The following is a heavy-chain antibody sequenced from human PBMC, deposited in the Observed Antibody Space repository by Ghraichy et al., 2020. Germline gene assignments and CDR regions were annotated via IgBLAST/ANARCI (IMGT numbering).Heavy chain of an antibody. CDR3: AKGRGGGVMTPVTPYYFDS. J-gene: IGHJ4*02. Sequence: GGSLRLSCAASGFTFSTDAMSWVRQAPGKGLEWVSGISNDGVTTYYAGSVRGRFTISRDNSKSMLFLQMSNLGADDSATYYCAKGRGGGVMTPVTPYYFDSWGQGTLVNVSS. CDR1: GFTFSTDA. V-gene: IGHV3-23*01. CDR2: ISNDGVTT. D-gene: IGHD4-17*01.